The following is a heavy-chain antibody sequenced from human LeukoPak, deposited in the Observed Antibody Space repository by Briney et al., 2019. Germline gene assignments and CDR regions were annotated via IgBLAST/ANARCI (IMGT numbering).Heavy chain of an antibody. CDR3: ARDLRGSGSYWALYYYYGMDV. V-gene: IGHV7-4-1*02. CDR1: GYTFTSYA. D-gene: IGHD3-10*01. CDR2: INTNTGNP. J-gene: IGHJ6*02. Sequence: ASVKVSCKASGYTFTSYAMNWVRQAPGQGLEWMGWINTNTGNPTYAQGFTGRFVFSLDTSVSTAYLQISSLKAEDTAVYYCARDLRGSGSYWALYYYYGMDVWGQGTTVTDSS.